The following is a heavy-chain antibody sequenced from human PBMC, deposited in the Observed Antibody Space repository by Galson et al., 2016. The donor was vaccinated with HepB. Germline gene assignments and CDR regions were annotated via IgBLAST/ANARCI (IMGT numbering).Heavy chain of an antibody. J-gene: IGHJ6*02. D-gene: IGHD1/OR15-1a*01. CDR1: GDSVSSYSAA. CDR2: TYYRSKRYN. V-gene: IGHV6-1*01. Sequence: CAIFGDSVSSYSAAWNWIRQSPSRGLEWLGRTYYRSKRYNDYAVSVKSRIIVNPDTSKNQFSLQLNCVTLEDTAVYYCVEQRKGASYGMDVWGQGTTVTVSS. CDR3: VEQRKGASYGMDV.